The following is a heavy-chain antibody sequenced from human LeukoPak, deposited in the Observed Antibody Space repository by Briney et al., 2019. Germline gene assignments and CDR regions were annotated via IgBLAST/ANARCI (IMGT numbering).Heavy chain of an antibody. J-gene: IGHJ4*02. V-gene: IGHV4-34*01. CDR3: ARGSFGSSGWWYPPKGNYFDC. CDR1: GGSFSGYY. D-gene: IGHD6-19*01. CDR2: INHSGST. Sequence: SETLSLTCAVYGGSFSGYYWSWLRQPPGKGLEWIGEINHSGSTNYNPSLTSRATISVDTPKNQLSLALASLTAAATAVYYCARGSFGSSGWWYPPKGNYFDCWGQGTLVSASA.